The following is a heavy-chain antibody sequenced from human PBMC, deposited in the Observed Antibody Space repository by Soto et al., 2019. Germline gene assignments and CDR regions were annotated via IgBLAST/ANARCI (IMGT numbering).Heavy chain of an antibody. J-gene: IGHJ4*02. D-gene: IGHD2-21*02. Sequence: GGSLRLSCAASGFTFSSYAMHWVRQAPGKGLEWVAVISYDGSNKYYADSVKGRFTISRDNSKNTLYLQMNSLRAEDTAVYYCARASIVVVTAMVDYWGQGTLVTVSS. CDR1: GFTFSSYA. V-gene: IGHV3-30-3*01. CDR2: ISYDGSNK. CDR3: ARASIVVVTAMVDY.